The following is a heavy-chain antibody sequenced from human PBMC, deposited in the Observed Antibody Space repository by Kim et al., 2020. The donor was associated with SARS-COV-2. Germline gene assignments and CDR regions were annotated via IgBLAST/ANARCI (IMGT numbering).Heavy chain of an antibody. D-gene: IGHD3-22*01. CDR3: ARDLSRLRSSGYYFAY. Sequence: SLTGRFTIARDNSKNTRDLQMDSLRPEDTAVYYCARDLSRLRSSGYYFAYWGQGTLVTVSS. V-gene: IGHV3-30*01. J-gene: IGHJ4*02.